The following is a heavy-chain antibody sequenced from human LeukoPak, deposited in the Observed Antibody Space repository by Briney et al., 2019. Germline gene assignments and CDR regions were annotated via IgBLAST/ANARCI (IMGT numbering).Heavy chain of an antibody. CDR1: GGSISSYY. V-gene: IGHV4-59*01. CDR3: ARVMAGIVVVPAAYDY. CDR2: IYYGGST. Sequence: PSETLSLTCTVSGGSISSYYWSWIRQPPGKGLEWIGYIYYGGSTNYNPSLKSRVTISVDTSKNQFSLKLSSVTAADTAVYYCARVMAGIVVVPAAYDYWGQGTLVTVSS. J-gene: IGHJ4*02. D-gene: IGHD2-2*01.